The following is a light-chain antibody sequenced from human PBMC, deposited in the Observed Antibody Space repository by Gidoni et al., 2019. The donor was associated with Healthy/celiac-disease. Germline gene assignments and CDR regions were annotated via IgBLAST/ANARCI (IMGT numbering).Light chain of an antibody. CDR3: QQYNNWIT. J-gene: IGKJ1*01. Sequence: EIVMTQSPATLSVSPGERATLSCRDSQSVSSNLAWYQQKPGQAARLLIYGASTRATSIPARFSGSGSGTEFTLTISSLQSEDFAVYYCQQYNNWITFGQGTKVEIK. CDR1: QSVSSN. CDR2: GAS. V-gene: IGKV3-15*01.